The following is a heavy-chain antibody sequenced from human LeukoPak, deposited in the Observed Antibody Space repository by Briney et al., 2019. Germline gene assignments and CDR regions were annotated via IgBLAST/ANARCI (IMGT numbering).Heavy chain of an antibody. J-gene: IGHJ4*02. V-gene: IGHV3-33*01. CDR2: IWYDGGNK. Sequence: PGGSLRLSCAASGFTFSSYGMHWVRQAPGKGLEWVAVIWYDGGNKYYADSVKGRFTISRDNSKNTLYLQMNSLRAEDTAVYYCASSYYDILTGLGEFNYWGQGTLVTVSS. D-gene: IGHD3-9*01. CDR1: GFTFSSYG. CDR3: ASSYYDILTGLGEFNY.